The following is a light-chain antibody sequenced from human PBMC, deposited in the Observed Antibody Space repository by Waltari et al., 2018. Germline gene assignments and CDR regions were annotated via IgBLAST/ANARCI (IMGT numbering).Light chain of an antibody. Sequence: EIVLTQSPDTLSLSPGERATLHCRASQYVTSSYLAWYQQKPGQGPRLLIYAASARATGIPDRFSGSGSGTDFTLTISRLEPEDFAVYFCQQYGSSLVTFGGGTEVEIK. CDR2: AAS. V-gene: IGKV3-20*01. CDR3: QQYGSSLVT. CDR1: QYVTSSY. J-gene: IGKJ4*01.